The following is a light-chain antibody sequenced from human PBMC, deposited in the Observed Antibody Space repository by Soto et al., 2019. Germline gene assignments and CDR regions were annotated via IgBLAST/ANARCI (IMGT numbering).Light chain of an antibody. CDR3: QQSNSFPLT. J-gene: IGKJ4*01. CDR2: AAS. CDR1: QSISSW. Sequence: DLQRTQYPSTRSASGGDRVTITCRASQSISSWLAWYQQKPGKAPKVLIYAASSSQSGVPSRFSGSGSGTDFTLTISSLQPEDSATYYCQQSNSFPLTFGGGTKVDIK. V-gene: IGKV1-12*01.